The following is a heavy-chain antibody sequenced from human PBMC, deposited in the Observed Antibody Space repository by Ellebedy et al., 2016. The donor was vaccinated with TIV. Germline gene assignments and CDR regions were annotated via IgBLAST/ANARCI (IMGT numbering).Heavy chain of an antibody. J-gene: IGHJ5*02. CDR3: ARDAHYYDSSAYLGWFDP. V-gene: IGHV1-2*02. Sequence: ASVKVSCKASGYSFTGYYIHWVRQAPGQGLEWMGWINPNSGGAHSAQKFQGRVTMTRDTSISTAFKELSGLTSDDTAVYYCARDAHYYDSSAYLGWFDPWGQGTLVTVSS. CDR1: GYSFTGYY. D-gene: IGHD3-22*01. CDR2: INPNSGGA.